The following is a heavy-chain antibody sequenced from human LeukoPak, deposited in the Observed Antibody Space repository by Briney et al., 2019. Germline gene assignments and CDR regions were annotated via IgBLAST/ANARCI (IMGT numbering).Heavy chain of an antibody. D-gene: IGHD2-8*02. Sequence: ASVKVSCKASGYTFTGYYMHWVRQAPGQGLEWMGWISAYNGNTNYAQKLQGRVTMTTDTSTSTAYMELRSLRSDDTAVYYCARLVANKWFDPWGQGTLVTVSS. CDR1: GYTFTGYY. V-gene: IGHV1-18*04. CDR2: ISAYNGNT. J-gene: IGHJ5*02. CDR3: ARLVANKWFDP.